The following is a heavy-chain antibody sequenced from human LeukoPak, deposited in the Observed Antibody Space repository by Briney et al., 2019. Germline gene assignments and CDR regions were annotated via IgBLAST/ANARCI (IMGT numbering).Heavy chain of an antibody. CDR3: AKGGGYYYDSSGYYPY. D-gene: IGHD3-22*01. CDR2: INWNSGSI. V-gene: IGHV3-9*03. CDR1: GFTFDDYA. J-gene: IGHJ4*02. Sequence: GGSLRLSCAASGFTFDDYAMHWVRQAPGKGLEWGSGINWNSGSIGYADSVKGRFTISRDNAKNSLYLQMNSLRAEDMALYYCAKGGGYYYDSSGYYPYWGQGTLVTVSS.